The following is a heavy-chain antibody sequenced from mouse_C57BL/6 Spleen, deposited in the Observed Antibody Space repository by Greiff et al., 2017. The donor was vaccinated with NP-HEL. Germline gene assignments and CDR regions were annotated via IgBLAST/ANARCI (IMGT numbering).Heavy chain of an antibody. Sequence: QVQLKQSGAELVRPGASVKLSCKASGYTFTDYYINWVKQRPGQGLEWIARIYPGSGNTYYNEKFKGKATLTAEKSSSTAYMQLSSLTSEDSAVYFCARDYGYDGSMDYWGQGTSVTVSS. CDR2: IYPGSGNT. V-gene: IGHV1-76*01. CDR1: GYTFTDYY. D-gene: IGHD2-2*01. CDR3: ARDYGYDGSMDY. J-gene: IGHJ4*01.